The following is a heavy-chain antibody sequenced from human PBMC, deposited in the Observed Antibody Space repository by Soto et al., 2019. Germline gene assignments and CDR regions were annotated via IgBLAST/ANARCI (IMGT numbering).Heavy chain of an antibody. D-gene: IGHD3-10*01. CDR3: AREGRWFGKNSFDY. CDR2: ISSSSSYI. CDR1: GFTFSSYS. Sequence: GGSLRLSCAASGFTFSSYSMNWVRQAPGKGLEWVSSISSSSSYIYYADSVKGRFTISRDNAKNSLYLQMNSLRAEDTAVYYCAREGRWFGKNSFDYWGQGTLVTVSS. J-gene: IGHJ4*02. V-gene: IGHV3-21*01.